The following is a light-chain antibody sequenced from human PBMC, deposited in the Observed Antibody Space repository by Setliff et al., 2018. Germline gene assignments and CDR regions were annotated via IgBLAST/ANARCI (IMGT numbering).Light chain of an antibody. Sequence: QSALTQPASVSGSPGQSITISCTGTSSDVGSHNYVSWYQHHPGKAPKLVIYEVSNRPSGVSNRFSGSKSVNTASLTISGLQAEDEADCYCSSFRSIATPEVFGTGTKVTVL. CDR1: SSDVGSHNY. J-gene: IGLJ1*01. CDR3: SSFRSIATPEV. V-gene: IGLV2-14*01. CDR2: EVS.